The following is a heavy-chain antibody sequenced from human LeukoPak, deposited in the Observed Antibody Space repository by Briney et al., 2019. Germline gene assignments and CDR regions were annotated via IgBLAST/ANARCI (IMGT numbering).Heavy chain of an antibody. D-gene: IGHD3-22*01. V-gene: IGHV4-4*07. CDR1: GGSTSSYY. J-gene: IGHJ3*02. CDR2: IYTSGST. CDR3: ARVEERLFDGAFDI. Sequence: SETLSLTCTVSGGSTSSYYWSWIRQPAGKGLEWIGRIYTSGSTNYNPSLKSRVTMSVDTSKNQFSLKLSSVTAADTAVYYCARVEERLFDGAFDIWGQGTMVTVSS.